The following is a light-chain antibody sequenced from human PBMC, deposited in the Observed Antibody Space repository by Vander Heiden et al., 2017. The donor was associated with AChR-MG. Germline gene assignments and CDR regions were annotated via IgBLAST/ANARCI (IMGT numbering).Light chain of an antibody. Sequence: QSALTQPPSASGSPGQSVIISCTGTSSDVGGYNYVSCYQQHPGKAPKLLIYEVSRRPSGVPDRFSGSKSGNTASLTVAGLQAEDEADYYCSSYAGSNNLGVFGGGTKLTVL. CDR2: EVS. V-gene: IGLV2-8*01. CDR3: SSYAGSNNLGV. CDR1: SSDVGGYNY. J-gene: IGLJ2*01.